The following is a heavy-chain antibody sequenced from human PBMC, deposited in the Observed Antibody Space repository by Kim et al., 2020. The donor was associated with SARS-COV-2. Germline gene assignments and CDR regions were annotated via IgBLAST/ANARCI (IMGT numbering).Heavy chain of an antibody. CDR1: GGSFSGYY. V-gene: IGHV4-34*01. CDR3: ARGGFRRGYGSGSYYNVYYGMDV. CDR2: INHSGST. Sequence: SETLSLTCAVYGGSFSGYYWSWIRQPPGKGLEWIGEINHSGSTNYNPSLKSRVTISVDTSKNQFSLKLSSVTAADTAVYYCARGGFRRGYGSGSYYNVYYGMDVWGQGTTVTVSS. J-gene: IGHJ6*02. D-gene: IGHD3-10*01.